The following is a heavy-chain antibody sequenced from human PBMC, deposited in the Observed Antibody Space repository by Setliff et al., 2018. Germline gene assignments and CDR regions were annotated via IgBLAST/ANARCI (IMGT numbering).Heavy chain of an antibody. V-gene: IGHV4-59*01. J-gene: IGHJ3*02. CDR1: GGSISTYY. Sequence: SETLSLTCSVSGGSISTYYWSWIRQPPGKGLEWIGNINYSGNSNYIPPLKSRVTISVDTPKNQFSLKLSSVTAADTAVYYCARDTRVRDSSSVPSDTFDIWGRGTMVTVSS. CDR3: ARDTRVRDSSSVPSDTFDI. D-gene: IGHD2-15*01. CDR2: INYSGNS.